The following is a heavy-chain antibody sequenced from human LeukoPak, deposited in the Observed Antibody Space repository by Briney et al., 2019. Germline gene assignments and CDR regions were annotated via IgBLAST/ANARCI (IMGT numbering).Heavy chain of an antibody. J-gene: IGHJ4*02. V-gene: IGHV4-39*01. CDR3: ARIFAGDNSGLDY. CDR2: IYYSGST. Sequence: PSETLSLTCTVSGGSISTGYYWGWIRQPPGKGLEWIGSIYYSGSTYYNPSLKSRVTISVDTSKNQFSLKLSPVTAADTAVYYCARIFAGDNSGLDYWGQGTLVTVSS. CDR1: GGSISTGYY. D-gene: IGHD3-22*01.